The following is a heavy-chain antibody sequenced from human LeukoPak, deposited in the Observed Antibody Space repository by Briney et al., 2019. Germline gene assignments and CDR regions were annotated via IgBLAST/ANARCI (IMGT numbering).Heavy chain of an antibody. CDR3: ASSPTRTTVVEYYFDY. J-gene: IGHJ4*02. CDR1: GGTFSSYA. V-gene: IGHV1-69*01. CDR2: IIPIFGTA. D-gene: IGHD4-23*01. Sequence: GASVKVSCKASGGTFSSYAISWVRQAPGQGLEWMGGIIPIFGTANYAQKFQGRVTITADESTSTAYMELSSLRSEDTAVYYCASSPTRTTVVEYYFDYWGQGTLVTVSS.